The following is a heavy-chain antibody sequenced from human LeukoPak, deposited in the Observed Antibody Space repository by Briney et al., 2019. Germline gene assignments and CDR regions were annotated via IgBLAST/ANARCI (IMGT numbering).Heavy chain of an antibody. CDR3: ARVMAARREDLNWFDP. V-gene: IGHV4-39*07. CDR2: IYYSGNT. D-gene: IGHD6-6*01. CDR1: GGSISSSGSY. J-gene: IGHJ5*02. Sequence: SETLSLTCTVSGGSISSSGSYWGWIRQPPGKGLEWIGSIYYSGNTYNPSLKSRVIISVDTSKNQFSLNLTSVTAADTAMYYCARVMAARREDLNWFDPWGQGTLVTVSS.